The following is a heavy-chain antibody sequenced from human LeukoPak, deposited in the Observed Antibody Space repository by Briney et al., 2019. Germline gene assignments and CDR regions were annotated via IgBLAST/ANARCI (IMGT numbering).Heavy chain of an antibody. D-gene: IGHD6-13*01. CDR3: ARYGFSSSWQGGWHAFDI. V-gene: IGHV1-46*01. CDR2: INPTVGDT. Sequence: ASVQVSCKPSGYNLTSYYMHWVRQAPGQGLEWMGIINPTVGDTIYAQKFQGRVTMTRDMSTSTVYMELSSLRSDDTAVYYCARYGFSSSWQGGWHAFDIWGQGTMVTVSS. CDR1: GYNLTSYY. J-gene: IGHJ3*02.